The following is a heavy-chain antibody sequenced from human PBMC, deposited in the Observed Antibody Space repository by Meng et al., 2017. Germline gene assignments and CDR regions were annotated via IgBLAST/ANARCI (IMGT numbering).Heavy chain of an antibody. J-gene: IGHJ3*02. Sequence: SETLSLTCAVYGGSFSGYYWSWIRQPPGKGLGWVGEINHSGSTNYNPSLKSRVTISVDTSKNQFSLKLSSVTAADTAVYYCAEWVVMRPNAFDIWGQGTMVTVSS. D-gene: IGHD3-22*01. CDR1: GGSFSGYY. V-gene: IGHV4-34*01. CDR3: AEWVVMRPNAFDI. CDR2: INHSGST.